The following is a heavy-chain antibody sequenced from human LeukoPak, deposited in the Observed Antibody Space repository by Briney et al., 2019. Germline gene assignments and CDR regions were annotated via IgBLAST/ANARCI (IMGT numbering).Heavy chain of an antibody. D-gene: IGHD3-10*01. V-gene: IGHV3-23*01. Sequence: PAGTLRLSCTASGFTFTSYAMSWVRQAPGKGLELVSTICGSGGGTYYADSVKGRFTISRDNSKNTLDLQMNSLRAEDTAVYYCAKDQEGLYYGSGSFDYWGQGTLVTVSS. CDR1: GFTFTSYA. CDR2: ICGSGGGT. J-gene: IGHJ4*02. CDR3: AKDQEGLYYGSGSFDY.